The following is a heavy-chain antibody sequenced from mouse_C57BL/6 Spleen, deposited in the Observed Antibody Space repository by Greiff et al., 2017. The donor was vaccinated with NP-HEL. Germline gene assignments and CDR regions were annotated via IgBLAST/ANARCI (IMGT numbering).Heavy chain of an antibody. CDR2: IDPSDSYT. D-gene: IGHD1-1*01. CDR3: ARYGELLGYFDV. V-gene: IGHV1-69*01. J-gene: IGHJ1*03. CDR1: GYTFTSYW. Sequence: QVQLQQPGAELVMPGASVQLSCKASGYTFTSYWMHWVKQRPGQGLEWIGEIDPSDSYTNYNQKFKGKSTLTVDKSSSTAYMQLSSLTSEDSAVYYCARYGELLGYFDVWGTGTTVTVSS.